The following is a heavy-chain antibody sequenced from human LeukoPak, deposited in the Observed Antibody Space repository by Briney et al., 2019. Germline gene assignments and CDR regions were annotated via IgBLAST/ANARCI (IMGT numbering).Heavy chain of an antibody. CDR3: ARDIIRSYALDY. CDR1: GFTFSRHS. J-gene: IGHJ4*02. V-gene: IGHV3-30-3*01. CDR2: ISYDGSNK. D-gene: IGHD3-10*01. Sequence: GGSLRLSCVVSGFTFSRHSMHWVRQAPGKGLEWVTFISYDGSNKNCADSVKGRFTISRDNSKNTLYLQMNSLRAEDTAVYHCARDIIRSYALDYWGQGILVTVSS.